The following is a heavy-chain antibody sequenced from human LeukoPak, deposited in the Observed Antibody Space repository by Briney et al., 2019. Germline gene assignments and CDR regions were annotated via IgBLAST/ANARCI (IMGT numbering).Heavy chain of an antibody. Sequence: GGSLRLSCAASGFTFDDYAMHWVRQAPGKGLEWVSGISWNSGSIGYADSVEGRFTVSRDNAKNSLYLQMNSLRAEDTALYYCTKGTQRYYNYGMDVWGQGTTVTVSS. J-gene: IGHJ6*02. D-gene: IGHD2-2*01. V-gene: IGHV3-9*01. CDR2: ISWNSGSI. CDR3: TKGTQRYYNYGMDV. CDR1: GFTFDDYA.